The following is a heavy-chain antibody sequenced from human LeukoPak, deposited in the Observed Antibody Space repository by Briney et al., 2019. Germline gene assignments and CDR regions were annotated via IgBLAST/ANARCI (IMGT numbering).Heavy chain of an antibody. J-gene: IGHJ6*02. CDR1: GGTFSSYA. D-gene: IGHD6-19*01. Sequence: ASVKVSCKASGGTFSSYAISWVRQAPGQGPEWMGWINPNSGGTNYAQKFQGRVTMTRDTSISTAYMELSRLRSDDTAVYYCARGEGSGSGWPYYYYGMDVWGQGTTVTVSS. V-gene: IGHV1-2*02. CDR3: ARGEGSGSGWPYYYYGMDV. CDR2: INPNSGGT.